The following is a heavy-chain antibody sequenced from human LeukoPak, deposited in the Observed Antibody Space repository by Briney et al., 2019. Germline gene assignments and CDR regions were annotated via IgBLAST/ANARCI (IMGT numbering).Heavy chain of an antibody. V-gene: IGHV1-18*04. J-gene: IGHJ4*02. D-gene: IGHD6-19*01. CDR3: ARDSSGWYPNY. CDR2: ISAYNGNT. Sequence: ASVKVSCKASGYTITDYYLHWVRQAPGQGLEWMGWISAYNGNTNYAQKLQGRVTMTTDTSTSTAYMELRSLRSDDTAVYYCARDSSGWYPNYWGQGTLVTVSS. CDR1: GYTITDYY.